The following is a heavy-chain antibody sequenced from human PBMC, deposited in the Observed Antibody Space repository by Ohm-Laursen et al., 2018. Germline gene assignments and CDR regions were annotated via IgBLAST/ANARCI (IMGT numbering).Heavy chain of an antibody. J-gene: IGHJ4*02. CDR1: GFTFSDYY. Sequence: GSLRLSCAASGFTFSDYYMSWIRQAPGTGLEWVSYISSSGSSTCYADSVKGRFTISRDNAKNSLYLQMNSLRAEDTAVYYCARVSRWLPPDYWGQGTLVTVSS. D-gene: IGHD5-18*01. V-gene: IGHV3-11*04. CDR2: ISSSGSST. CDR3: ARVSRWLPPDY.